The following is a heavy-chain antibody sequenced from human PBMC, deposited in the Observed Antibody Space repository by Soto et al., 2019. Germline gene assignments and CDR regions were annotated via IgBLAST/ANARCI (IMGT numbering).Heavy chain of an antibody. CDR3: ARDGYDFWSGYYTGLFDY. CDR2: INAGNGNT. CDR1: GYTFTSYA. D-gene: IGHD3-3*01. Sequence: ASVKVSCNASGYTFTSYAMHWVRQAPGQRLEWMGWINAGNGNTKYSQKFQGRVTITRDTSASTAYMELSSLRSEDTAVYYCARDGYDFWSGYYTGLFDYWGQGTLVTVSS. V-gene: IGHV1-3*01. J-gene: IGHJ4*02.